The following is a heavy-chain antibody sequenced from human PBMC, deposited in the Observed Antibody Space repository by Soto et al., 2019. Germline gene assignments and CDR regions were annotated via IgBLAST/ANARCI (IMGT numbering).Heavy chain of an antibody. CDR2: ISSSSSYI. J-gene: IGHJ4*02. Sequence: GVLRLSCAASGFNFSSYSMNWVRQAPGKGLEWVSSISSSSSYIYYADSVKGRFTISRDNAKNSLYPQMNSLRAEDTAVYYCARDRGAFQWLAPVDYWGQGTLVTVSS. D-gene: IGHD6-19*01. V-gene: IGHV3-21*01. CDR1: GFNFSSYS. CDR3: ARDRGAFQWLAPVDY.